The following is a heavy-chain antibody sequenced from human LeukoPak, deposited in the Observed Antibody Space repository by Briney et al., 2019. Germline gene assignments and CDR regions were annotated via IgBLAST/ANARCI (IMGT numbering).Heavy chain of an antibody. CDR1: GYTFTGYY. D-gene: IGHD1-26*01. CDR3: ARASKSGSYYFQH. V-gene: IGHV1-2*06. J-gene: IGHJ1*01. Sequence: GASVKVSCKASGYTFTGYYMHWVRQAPGQGLEWMGRINPNSGGTNYAQKFQGRVTMTRDTSISTAYMELRSLRSDDTAVYYCARASKSGSYYFQHWGQGTLVTVSS. CDR2: INPNSGGT.